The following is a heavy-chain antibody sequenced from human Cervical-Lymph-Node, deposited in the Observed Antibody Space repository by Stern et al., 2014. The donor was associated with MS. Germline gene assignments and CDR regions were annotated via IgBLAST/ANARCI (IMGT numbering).Heavy chain of an antibody. CDR2: ISGNSADI. V-gene: IGHV3-9*01. Sequence: EVHLVESGGDLVQPGGSLRLSCAASGFSFDDYDMHWVRQAPGKGLEWVSRISGNSADIAYADSVKGRFTISRDNGKKSLHLQMDSLRLEDTALYYCAKDTLYSLDGFDLWGQGTLVTVSS. CDR3: AKDTLYSLDGFDL. D-gene: IGHD3-16*01. J-gene: IGHJ3*01. CDR1: GFSFDDYD.